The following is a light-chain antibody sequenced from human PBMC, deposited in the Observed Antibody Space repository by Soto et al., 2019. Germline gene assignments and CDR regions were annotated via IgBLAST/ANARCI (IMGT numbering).Light chain of an antibody. CDR2: GAS. Sequence: EIVMTQSPVTLSVSPGERATLSCRASQSVSSNLAWYQHKPGQAPRLLIYGASTRATGVPARFSGSGSGTEFTLTISSLQSEDFAVYYCQHYNSWPPWTFDQGTKVEIK. CDR3: QHYNSWPPWT. V-gene: IGKV3-15*01. CDR1: QSVSSN. J-gene: IGKJ1*01.